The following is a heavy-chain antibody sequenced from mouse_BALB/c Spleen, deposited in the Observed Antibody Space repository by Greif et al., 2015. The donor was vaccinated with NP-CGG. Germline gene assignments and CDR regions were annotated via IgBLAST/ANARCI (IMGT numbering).Heavy chain of an antibody. CDR3: ARRRYDYDEGYAMDY. V-gene: IGHV5-12-2*01. CDR1: GFTFSSYT. D-gene: IGHD2-4*01. CDR2: ISNGGGST. J-gene: IGHJ4*01. Sequence: EVKLVESGGGLVQPGGSLKLSCAASGFTFSSYTMSWVRQTPEKRLEWVAYISNGGGSTYYPDTVKGRFTISRDNAKNTLYLQMSSLKSEDTAMYYCARRRYDYDEGYAMDYWGQGTSVTVSS.